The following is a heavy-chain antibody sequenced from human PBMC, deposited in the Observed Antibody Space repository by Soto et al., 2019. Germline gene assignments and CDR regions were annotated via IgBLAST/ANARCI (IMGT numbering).Heavy chain of an antibody. CDR1: GFTFSSYG. D-gene: IGHD2-8*01. CDR3: ARDGGSCTNGVCRRNWFDP. V-gene: IGHV3-33*01. Sequence: GGSLRLSCAASGFTFSSYGMHWVRQAPGKGLEWVAVIWYDGSNKYYADSVKGRFTISRENSKNTLYLQMNSLRAEDTAVYYCARDGGSCTNGVCRRNWFDPWGQGTLVTVSS. CDR2: IWYDGSNK. J-gene: IGHJ5*02.